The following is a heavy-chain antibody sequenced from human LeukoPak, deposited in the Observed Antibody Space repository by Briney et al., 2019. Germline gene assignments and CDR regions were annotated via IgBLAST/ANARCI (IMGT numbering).Heavy chain of an antibody. J-gene: IGHJ5*02. D-gene: IGHD2-2*02. CDR3: ARRYCSSTSCYTGGNWFDP. CDR2: MNPNSGNT. CDR1: GYTFTSYD. Sequence: GATVKVSCKASGYTFTSYDINWVRQATGQGLEWMGWMNPNSGNTGYAHKFQGRVTITRNTSISTAYMELSSLRSEDTAVYYCARRYCSSTSCYTGGNWFDPWGQGTLVTVSS. V-gene: IGHV1-8*03.